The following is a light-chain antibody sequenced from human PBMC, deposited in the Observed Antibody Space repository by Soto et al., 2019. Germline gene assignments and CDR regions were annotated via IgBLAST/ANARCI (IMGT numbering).Light chain of an antibody. CDR1: QGISQY. J-gene: IGKJ4*01. V-gene: IGKV1-9*01. CDR2: AAT. CDR3: QQVNSYPLT. Sequence: DIHLTQSPSLLSASVGDRVTITCRAGQGISQYVAWYQQKPGKAPKLLIYAATVLQGGVPSRFSGTGSATEFILTISSLQPEDFETYYCQQVNSYPLTFGGGTKVDIK.